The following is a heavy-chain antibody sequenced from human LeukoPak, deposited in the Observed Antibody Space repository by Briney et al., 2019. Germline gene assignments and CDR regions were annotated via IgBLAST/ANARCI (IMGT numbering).Heavy chain of an antibody. CDR3: AKDRMILEWLYGFDY. CDR1: GFTFSTYA. CDR2: LTGRSDYI. D-gene: IGHD3-3*01. Sequence: GGSLRLSCVASGFTFSTYAMSWVRQTPGKGLECVSGLTGRSDYIYYADSVKGRFTISRDNSKNTLYLQMNSLRVEDTAVYYCAKDRMILEWLYGFDYWGRGTLVTVSS. V-gene: IGHV3-23*01. J-gene: IGHJ4*02.